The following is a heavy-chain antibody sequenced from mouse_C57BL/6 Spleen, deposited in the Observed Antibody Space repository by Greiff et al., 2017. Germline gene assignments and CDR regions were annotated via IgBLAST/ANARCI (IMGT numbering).Heavy chain of an antibody. CDR2: ISDGGSYT. Sequence: EVQRVESGGGLVKPGGSLKLSCAASGFTFSSYAMSWVRQTPEKRLEWVATISDGGSYTYYPDNVKGRFTISRDNAKNNLYLQMSHLKSEDTAMYYCARDLYPFDYWGQGTTLTVSS. CDR3: ARDLYPFDY. V-gene: IGHV5-4*01. J-gene: IGHJ2*01. D-gene: IGHD2-1*01. CDR1: GFTFSSYA.